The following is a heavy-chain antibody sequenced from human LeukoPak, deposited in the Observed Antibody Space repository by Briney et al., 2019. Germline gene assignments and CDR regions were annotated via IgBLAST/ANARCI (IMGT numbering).Heavy chain of an antibody. CDR2: IYYSGST. J-gene: IGHJ6*03. Sequence: PSETLSLTCTVSVGSILSHYWSWLRQPPGKGLEWIGYIYYSGSTNYNPSLKSRVTISLDTSKNQFSLKLSSVTAADTAVYYCAREGTDQYYYYYMDVWGKGTTVTVSS. V-gene: IGHV4-59*11. CDR1: VGSILSHY. D-gene: IGHD3-10*01. CDR3: AREGTDQYYYYYMDV.